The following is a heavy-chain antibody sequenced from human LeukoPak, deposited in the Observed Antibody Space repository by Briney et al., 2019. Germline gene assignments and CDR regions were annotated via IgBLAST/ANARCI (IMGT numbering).Heavy chain of an antibody. CDR1: GFTFSSYW. V-gene: IGHV3-74*01. D-gene: IGHD4-17*01. CDR3: AKDGTTVATGWFDP. Sequence: GGSLRLSCAASGFTFSSYWMHWVRQAPGKGLVWVSRINSDGSSTSYADSVKGRFTISRDNAKNTLYLQMNSLRAEDTAVYYCAKDGTTVATGWFDPWGQGTLVTVSS. J-gene: IGHJ5*02. CDR2: INSDGSST.